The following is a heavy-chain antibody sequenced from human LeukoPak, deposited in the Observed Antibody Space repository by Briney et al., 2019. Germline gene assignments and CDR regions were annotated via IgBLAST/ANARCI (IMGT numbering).Heavy chain of an antibody. CDR2: ISGSGGST. CDR1: GFTFSSYA. V-gene: IGHV3-23*01. Sequence: GGSLRLSCAASGFTFSSYAMSWVRQAPGKGLEWVSAISGSGGSTYYADSVKGRFTISRDNSKNTLYLQMNSLRAGDTAVYYCAKVYQLYYYDSSGPIDYWGQGTLATVSS. CDR3: AKVYQLYYYDSSGPIDY. D-gene: IGHD3-22*01. J-gene: IGHJ4*02.